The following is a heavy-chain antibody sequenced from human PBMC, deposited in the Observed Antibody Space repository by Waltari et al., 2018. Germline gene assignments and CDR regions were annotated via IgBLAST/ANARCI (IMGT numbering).Heavy chain of an antibody. D-gene: IGHD3-16*02. CDR1: GFSLSTSGVG. Sequence: ITLKESGPTLVKPTQTLTLTCTFSGFSLSTSGVGVGWLSQPPGKALEWLDLNYWDDDQPYSPALKSSLNISKDTSKNQVVLTMINMDPLNTAKKYLAHRAEAVYIVGALEIWGQGRMVTVSS. CDR3: AHRAEAVYIVGALEI. J-gene: IGHJ3*02. CDR2: NYWDDDQ. V-gene: IGHV2-5*02.